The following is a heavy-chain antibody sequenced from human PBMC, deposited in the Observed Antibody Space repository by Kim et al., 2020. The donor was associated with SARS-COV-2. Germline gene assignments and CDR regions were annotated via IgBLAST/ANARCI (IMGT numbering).Heavy chain of an antibody. V-gene: IGHV3-30*18. CDR1: GFTFSSYG. J-gene: IGHJ3*02. D-gene: IGHD3-22*01. CDR3: AKRGGKKVVVEPYIGGVDI. CDR2: ISYDGSNE. Sequence: GGSLRLSCAASGFTFSSYGMHWVRQAPGKGLEWVAVISYDGSNEFYADSVKGRFTISRDNSKNTMHLQMNSLRAEDTAVYYCAKRGGKKVVVEPYIGGVDIWGQGTMVTVSS.